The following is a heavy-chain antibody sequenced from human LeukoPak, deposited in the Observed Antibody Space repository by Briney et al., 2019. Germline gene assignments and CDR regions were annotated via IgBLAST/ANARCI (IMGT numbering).Heavy chain of an antibody. CDR2: IYTNGNT. J-gene: IGHJ6*02. Sequence: QSGGSLRLSCAASGFIFRNYGMNWVRQAPGKGLEWVSGIYTNGNTRYADSVRGRFTISRDNSKNTLYLQMHSLRVDGTAVYYCAHLVWEYVGGLDVWGQGTTVTVSS. CDR1: GFIFRNYG. CDR3: AHLVWEYVGGLDV. D-gene: IGHD3/OR15-3a*01. V-gene: IGHV3-23*05.